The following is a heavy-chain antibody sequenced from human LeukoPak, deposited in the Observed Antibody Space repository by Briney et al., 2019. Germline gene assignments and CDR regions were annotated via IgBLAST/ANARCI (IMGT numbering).Heavy chain of an antibody. D-gene: IGHD5-18*01. V-gene: IGHV3-23*01. CDR2: ISGSGGST. Sequence: QSGGTLRLSCAASGFTFSSYGMSWVRQAPGKGLEWVSAISGSGGSTYYADSVKGRFTISRDNSKNTLYLQMNSLRAEDTAVYYCAKAGLYVDTDSMDVWGKGTTVTISS. CDR3: AKAGLYVDTDSMDV. CDR1: GFTFSSYG. J-gene: IGHJ6*03.